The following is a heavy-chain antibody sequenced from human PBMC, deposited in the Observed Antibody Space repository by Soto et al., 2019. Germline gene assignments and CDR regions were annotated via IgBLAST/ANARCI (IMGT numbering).Heavy chain of an antibody. D-gene: IGHD1-26*01. Sequence: ASVKVSCKASGYTFTVYYMHWVRQAPGQGLECMGWINPKSGGTMYPQKFQGRVTITWXPXXSXXXMXLXXLRSDDTAVYYCARDLAKGGGSAGFDYWG. CDR3: ARDLAKGGGSAGFDY. CDR1: GYTFTVYY. V-gene: IGHV1-2*02. J-gene: IGHJ4*01. CDR2: INPKSGGT.